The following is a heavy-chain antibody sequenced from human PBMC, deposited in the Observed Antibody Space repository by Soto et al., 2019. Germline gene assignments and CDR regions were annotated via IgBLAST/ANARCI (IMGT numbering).Heavy chain of an antibody. CDR1: GFTFSDYY. CDR3: AKRRVFGDFWSGPDDY. Sequence: QVQLVESGGGLVKPGGSLRLSCAASGFTFSDYYMSWIRQAPGKGLEWVSYISSSGSTIYYADSVKGRFTISRDNAKNSLYLQMTSLRAEDTAVYYCAKRRVFGDFWSGPDDYCGQGTLVTVSS. V-gene: IGHV3-11*01. CDR2: ISSSGSTI. J-gene: IGHJ4*02. D-gene: IGHD3-3*01.